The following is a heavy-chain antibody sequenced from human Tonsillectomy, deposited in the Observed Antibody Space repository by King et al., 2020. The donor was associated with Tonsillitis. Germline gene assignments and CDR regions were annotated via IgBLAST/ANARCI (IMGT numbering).Heavy chain of an antibody. CDR3: AKVDRGYSDGLDSFDD. CDR1: GFTFSSYG. V-gene: IGHV3-30*18. Sequence: VQLVESGGGVVQPGRSLRLSCAASGFTFSSYGMHWVRQAPGKGLECVAVISYDGSNKYYADAVKGRFTISRDNSTSTLYLQMNSLRAEDTAVYYCAKVDRGYSDGLDSFDDWGQGTLVTVSS. D-gene: IGHD5-18*01. J-gene: IGHJ4*02. CDR2: ISYDGSNK.